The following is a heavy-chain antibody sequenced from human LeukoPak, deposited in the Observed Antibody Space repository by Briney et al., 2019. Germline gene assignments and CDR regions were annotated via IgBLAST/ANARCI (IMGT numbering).Heavy chain of an antibody. CDR3: AREEDTAMVPAGY. D-gene: IGHD5-18*01. Sequence: ASVKLSCKASGYTFTSYGISWVRQAPGQGLEWMGWISAYNGNTNYAQKLQGRVTMTTDTSTSTAYVELRSLRSDDTAVYYCAREEDTAMVPAGYWGQGTLVTVSS. V-gene: IGHV1-18*01. J-gene: IGHJ4*02. CDR2: ISAYNGNT. CDR1: GYTFTSYG.